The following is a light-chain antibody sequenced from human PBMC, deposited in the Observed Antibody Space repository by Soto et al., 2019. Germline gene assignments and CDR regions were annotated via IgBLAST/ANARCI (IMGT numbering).Light chain of an antibody. CDR3: SSFTRSNTPVI. Sequence: QSALTQPASVSGSPGQSITNSCTGTSSDVGGYDYVSWFQQYPGKAPKLTIYDVSKRPSGVSDRFSGSKSGNTASLTISGLQAEDEANYYCSSFTRSNTPVIFGGGTKLTVL. V-gene: IGLV2-14*01. CDR2: DVS. CDR1: SSDVGGYDY. J-gene: IGLJ2*01.